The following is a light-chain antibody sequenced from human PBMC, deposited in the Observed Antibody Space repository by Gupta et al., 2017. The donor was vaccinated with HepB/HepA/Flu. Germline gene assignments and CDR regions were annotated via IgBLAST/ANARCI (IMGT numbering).Light chain of an antibody. J-gene: IGKJ2*02. Sequence: DIAMTQSPLSLPVTPGEPASISCRSSQSLVNSNGYNYLDWYLQKPGQSPQLLIYLGSNRASGVPDRFSGSGSGADFTLKISRVEADDVGVYYCRQALESPRTFGQGTNLEIK. CDR3: RQALESPRT. CDR2: LGS. CDR1: QSLVNSNGYNY. V-gene: IGKV2-28*01.